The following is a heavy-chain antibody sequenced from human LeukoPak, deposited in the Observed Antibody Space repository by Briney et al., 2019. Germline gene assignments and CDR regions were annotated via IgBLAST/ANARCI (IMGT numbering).Heavy chain of an antibody. CDR2: INPNSGGT. V-gene: IGHV1-2*04. J-gene: IGHJ4*02. CDR3: ARAMSSYSSGWYFDY. D-gene: IGHD6-19*01. Sequence: SSVKVSCKASGYTFTGYYMHWVRQAPGQGLEWMGWINPNSGGTHYAQKFQGWVTMTRDTSVSTAYMELSRLRSDDTAVYYCARAMSSYSSGWYFDYWGQGTLVTVSS. CDR1: GYTFTGYY.